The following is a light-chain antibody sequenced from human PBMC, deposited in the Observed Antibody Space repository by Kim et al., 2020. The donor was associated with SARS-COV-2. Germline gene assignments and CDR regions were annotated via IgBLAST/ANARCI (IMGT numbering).Light chain of an antibody. CDR1: LGISNY. CDR3: QQYYTYPQT. J-gene: IGKJ1*01. Sequence: ASTGDRITITCRATLGISNYLAWYQQKPGKAHNLLIYAASTLQSGVPSRFSGSGSGTDFTLTISYLQSEDFATYYCQQYYTYPQTFGQGTKVDIK. V-gene: IGKV1-8*01. CDR2: AAS.